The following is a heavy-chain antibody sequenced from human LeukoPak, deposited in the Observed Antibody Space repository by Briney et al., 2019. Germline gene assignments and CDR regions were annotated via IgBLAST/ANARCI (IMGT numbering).Heavy chain of an antibody. V-gene: IGHV1-2*02. CDR1: GYTFIDYY. Sequence: ASVKVSYKASGYTFIDYYIHWVRQAPGQGLEWMGCIDPHSGGTKYAQKLQGRVTMTRDTSISTAYMELTRLRSDDTAMFYCAREYYDSSGTKYAFDIWGQGTMVTVSS. CDR2: IDPHSGGT. D-gene: IGHD3-22*01. CDR3: AREYYDSSGTKYAFDI. J-gene: IGHJ3*02.